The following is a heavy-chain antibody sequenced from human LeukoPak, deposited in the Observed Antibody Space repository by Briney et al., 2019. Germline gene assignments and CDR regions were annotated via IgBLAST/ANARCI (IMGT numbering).Heavy chain of an antibody. Sequence: GGSLRLSCSASGFTFSYYAMHWVRQAAGKGLEFVSGISSNGGSTYYADSLKGRFTVSRDNSNNTLYLQMSSLRAEDTAIYYCAKGPTYDSLPYYFDYWGQGTLVAVSS. J-gene: IGHJ4*02. CDR1: GFTFSYYA. V-gene: IGHV3-64D*09. CDR2: ISSNGGST. CDR3: AKGPTYDSLPYYFDY. D-gene: IGHD3-22*01.